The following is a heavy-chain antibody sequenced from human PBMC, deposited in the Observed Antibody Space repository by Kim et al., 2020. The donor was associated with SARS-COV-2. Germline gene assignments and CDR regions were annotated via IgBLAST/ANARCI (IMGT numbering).Heavy chain of an antibody. CDR2: INSDGSTT. CDR1: GFTFSSYW. CDR3: ATSRTFDY. V-gene: IGHV3-74*01. D-gene: IGHD2-2*01. J-gene: IGHJ4*02. Sequence: GGSLRLSCADSGFTFSSYWINWVRQALGKGPVWVSGINSDGSTTRYADSVKGRFTISRDNAKNTLYLQMNSLRAEDTAVYYCATSRTFDYWGQGTLVTVSS.